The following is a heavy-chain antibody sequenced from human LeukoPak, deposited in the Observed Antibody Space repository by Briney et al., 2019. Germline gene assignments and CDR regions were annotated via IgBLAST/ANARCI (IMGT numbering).Heavy chain of an antibody. CDR2: INTDGSST. J-gene: IGHJ4*02. Sequence: GGSLRLSCAASGFTFSSYAMSWVRQAPGKGLVWVSRINTDGSSTNYADSVKGRFTVSRDNTKNTLYLQMNSLRAEDTAVYYCATGRGTPLGFWGQGALVTVSS. CDR3: ATGRGTPLGF. V-gene: IGHV3-74*01. CDR1: GFTFSSYA. D-gene: IGHD1-26*01.